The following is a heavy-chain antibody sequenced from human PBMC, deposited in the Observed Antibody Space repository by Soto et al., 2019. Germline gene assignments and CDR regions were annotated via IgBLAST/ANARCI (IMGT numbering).Heavy chain of an antibody. V-gene: IGHV1-18*01. D-gene: IGHD6-19*01. J-gene: IGHJ4*02. CDR1: GYTFTNFG. Sequence: QVQLVQSGAEVKKPGASVKVSCKASGYTFTNFGISWVRQAPGQGLEWMGWINTYNGYTNYAHNLQGRVAMTTDTSTSTAYMELRSLRSDDTAVYYCARVSGMAVADGLDYWGQGTLVTVSS. CDR3: ARVSGMAVADGLDY. CDR2: INTYNGYT.